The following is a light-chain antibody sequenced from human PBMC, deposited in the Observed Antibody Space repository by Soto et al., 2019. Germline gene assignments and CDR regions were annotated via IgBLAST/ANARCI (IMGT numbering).Light chain of an antibody. J-gene: IGKJ4*01. CDR2: DTS. CDR3: QPYNNWPLT. CDR1: QSISSN. Sequence: EIVMTQSPATLSVSPGERATLSCRASQSISSNLAWYQHKPGQTPRIIIYDTSTRATGVPARFSGSRSGPEFTLTINSLQSEDVAMYYCQPYNNWPLTFGGGTKVDIK. V-gene: IGKV3-15*01.